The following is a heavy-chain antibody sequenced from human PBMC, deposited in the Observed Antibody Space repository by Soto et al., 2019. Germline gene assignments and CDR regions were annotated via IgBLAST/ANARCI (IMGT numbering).Heavy chain of an antibody. CDR2: IKAGNGDT. CDR1: GHTFSTYA. J-gene: IGHJ3*02. D-gene: IGHD3-22*01. V-gene: IGHV1-3*01. Sequence: ASVKVSCKPSGHTFSTYAMHWVRQAPGQRFEWMGCIKAGNGDTKYSQKFQGRDTISRDTSASTDYMELSSLRSEDTAIYYCASDSGYYDGGAFDIWGLGTRVTVS. CDR3: ASDSGYYDGGAFDI.